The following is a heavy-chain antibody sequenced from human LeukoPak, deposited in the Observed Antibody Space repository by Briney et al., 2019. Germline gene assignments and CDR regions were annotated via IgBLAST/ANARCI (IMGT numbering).Heavy chain of an antibody. V-gene: IGHV3-23*01. CDR3: AKVYGSYGYGAEFDY. CDR2: ISGSGGST. CDR1: GFTFSSYA. D-gene: IGHD5-18*01. Sequence: GGSLRLSCAASGFTFSSYAMSWVRQAPGKGLEWVSAISGSGGSTYYADSVKGRFTISRDNSKNTLYLQMNSLRAEDTAVYYCAKVYGSYGYGAEFDYWGQGTLVTVSS. J-gene: IGHJ4*02.